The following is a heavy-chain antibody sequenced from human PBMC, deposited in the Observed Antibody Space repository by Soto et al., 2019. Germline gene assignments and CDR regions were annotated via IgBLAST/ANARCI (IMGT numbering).Heavy chain of an antibody. CDR2: VYHSGSTYY. V-gene: IGHV4-39*01. D-gene: IGHD4-17*01. CDR1: GFSSTARNYY. J-gene: IGHJ5*01. Sequence: PSETLSLTCSVSGFSSTARNYYWAWVRQSPGKGLEWIQSVYHSGSTYYNYNPSLKSCVSTSVDTSKHQFSLTVTSVTAADAAVYFSARHHLPYGPAAEVPRWLDHWGPGILVTVSS. CDR3: ARHHLPYGPAAEVPRWLDH.